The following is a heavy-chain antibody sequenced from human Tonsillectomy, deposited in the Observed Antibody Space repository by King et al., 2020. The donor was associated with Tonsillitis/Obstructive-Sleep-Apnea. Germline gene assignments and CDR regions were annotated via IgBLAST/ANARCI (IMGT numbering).Heavy chain of an antibody. D-gene: IGHD3-16*01. Sequence: VQLVESGAEVKKPGASVKVSCKASGYTFTSYGISWVRQAPGQGLEWMGWISAYNGNTNYAQKLQGRVTMTTDTSTSTAYMELRSLRSDDTAVYYCARVFWDTKNYYYYYMDVWGKGTTVTVSS. CDR2: ISAYNGNT. CDR1: GYTFTSYG. V-gene: IGHV1-18*01. CDR3: ARVFWDTKNYYYYYMDV. J-gene: IGHJ6*03.